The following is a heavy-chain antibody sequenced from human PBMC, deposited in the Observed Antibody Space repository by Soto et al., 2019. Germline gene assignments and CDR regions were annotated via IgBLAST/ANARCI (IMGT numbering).Heavy chain of an antibody. V-gene: IGHV4-61*01. CDR1: GGSISSGSYY. CDR3: VRLGATTRSFDP. CDR2: IYYSGST. D-gene: IGHD1-26*01. Sequence: SETLSLTCTVSGGSISSGSYYWTWMRQPPGQGLEYIGAIYYSGSTYYNPSLKSRVTISIDTSQKQFSLKLSSVTAADTAVYYCVRLGATTRSFDPWGQGILVTSPQ. J-gene: IGHJ5*02.